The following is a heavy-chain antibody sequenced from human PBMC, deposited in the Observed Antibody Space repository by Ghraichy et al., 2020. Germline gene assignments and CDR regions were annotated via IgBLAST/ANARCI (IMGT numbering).Heavy chain of an antibody. J-gene: IGHJ3*01. CDR1: GFSFTSYY. CDR3: VRVSLSLNVFDF. V-gene: IGHV1-46*01. Sequence: ASVKVSCKASGFSFTSYYLHWVRQAPGQGLEWMGLISPSGRSETFAQKFQGRVTMTRDTSTTTFYLEMSSLRSDDTARYYCVRVSLSLNVFDFWGQGTMVTVSS. CDR2: ISPSGRSE.